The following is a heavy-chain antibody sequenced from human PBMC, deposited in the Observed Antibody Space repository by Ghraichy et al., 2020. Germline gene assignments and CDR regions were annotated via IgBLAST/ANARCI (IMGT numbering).Heavy chain of an antibody. CDR2: ISTTGGST. J-gene: IGHJ4*02. CDR1: GFSFSNYD. CDR3: AKREYCTYGVCYAYLY. Sequence: GGSLRLSCAASGFSFSNYDMSWVRQAPGKGLEWVTGISTTGGSTYYADSVKGRFTISRDNSKNTLYLQMNSLRAEDTAVYYCAKREYCTYGVCYAYLYWGQGTLVTVSS. D-gene: IGHD2-8*01. V-gene: IGHV3-23*01.